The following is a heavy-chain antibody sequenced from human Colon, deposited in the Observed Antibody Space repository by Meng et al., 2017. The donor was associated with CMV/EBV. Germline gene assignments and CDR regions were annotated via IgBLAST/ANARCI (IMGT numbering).Heavy chain of an antibody. CDR3: ARDPSLITISGVVTYGMDV. CDR1: GFNFRSFE. V-gene: IGHV3-48*03. J-gene: IGHJ6*04. CDR2: ISSGGQTI. D-gene: IGHD3-3*01. Sequence: GESLKISCSASGFNFRSFEMNWVRQAPGKGLEWVSYISSGGQTIHYADSVKGQFTISRDNTNNLLYLEMTSLRADDTAVYYCARDPSLITISGVVTYGMDVWGAGTTVTVSS.